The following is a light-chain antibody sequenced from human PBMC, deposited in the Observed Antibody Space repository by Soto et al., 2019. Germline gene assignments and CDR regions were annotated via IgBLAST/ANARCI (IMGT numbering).Light chain of an antibody. J-gene: IGKJ5*01. Sequence: VLTQSTSALSLSPGERATLSWRDSQSVSGYLAWYQQKPGQAPRLLIYDVYNRATGIPARFSGSGYGTDSTLTISRLAPEDFAVDYCQPSGRSGTFGQGTRREI. V-gene: IGKV3-11*01. CDR3: QPSGRSGT. CDR1: QSVSGY. CDR2: DVY.